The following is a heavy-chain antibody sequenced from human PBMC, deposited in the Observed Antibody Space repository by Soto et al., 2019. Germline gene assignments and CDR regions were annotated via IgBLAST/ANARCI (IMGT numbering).Heavy chain of an antibody. CDR3: VKDVAQYLDRSPEGIFDY. V-gene: IGHV4-4*02. J-gene: IGHJ4*02. Sequence: SETLSLTCAVSAVSGGSISSSNWWGWVRQPPWKGLEWIGEIHHSGNTNYNPSLKSRVTILVDKSKNQFFLRLSSVTAADTAVYYCVKDVAQYLDRSPEGIFDYWGQRTLVTVSS. CDR2: IHHSGNT. CDR1: GGSISSSNW. D-gene: IGHD3-22*01.